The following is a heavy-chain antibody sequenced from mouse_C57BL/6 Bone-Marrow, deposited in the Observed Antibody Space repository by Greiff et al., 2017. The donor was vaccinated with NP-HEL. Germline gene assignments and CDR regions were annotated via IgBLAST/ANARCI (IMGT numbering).Heavy chain of an antibody. CDR1: GYTFTSYW. CDR2: IDPSDSYT. Sequence: QVQLQQPGAELVKPGASVKLSCKASGYTFTSYWMQWVKQRPGQGLEWIGEIDPSDSYTNYNQKFKGKATLTVDTSSSTAYMQLSSLTSEDSAVYYCARGEDGNYPYYYAMDYWGQGTSVTVSS. CDR3: ARGEDGNYPYYYAMDY. V-gene: IGHV1-50*01. D-gene: IGHD2-1*01. J-gene: IGHJ4*01.